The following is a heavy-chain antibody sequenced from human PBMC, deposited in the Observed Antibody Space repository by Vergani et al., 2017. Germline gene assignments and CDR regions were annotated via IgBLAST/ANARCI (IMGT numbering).Heavy chain of an antibody. CDR1: GFALNRHA. D-gene: IGHD3-16*01. CDR2: MYHSGST. CDR3: GRDLSRYYDYVWGSPADV. V-gene: IGHV4-59*11. Sequence: QVQLVESGGGVVQPGTSLRLSCVVSGFALNRHAMYWVRQPPGKELEWIGYMYHSGSTNYNPSLETRVTISGDTSKNQFSLKLNSVTAADTAVYYCGRDLSRYYDYVWGSPADVWGKGTTVTVSS. J-gene: IGHJ6*04.